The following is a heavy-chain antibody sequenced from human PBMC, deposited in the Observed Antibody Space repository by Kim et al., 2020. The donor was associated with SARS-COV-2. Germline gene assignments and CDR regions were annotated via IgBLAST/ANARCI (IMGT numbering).Heavy chain of an antibody. D-gene: IGHD3-10*01. CDR2: T. J-gene: IGHJ6*02. Sequence: TYYADSVRGRFTNSRDNSKNTLYLQMTSLRAEDTAVYYCARDVGDYNGMNNWGQGTTVTVSS. CDR3: ARDVGDYNGMNN. V-gene: IGHV3-53*01.